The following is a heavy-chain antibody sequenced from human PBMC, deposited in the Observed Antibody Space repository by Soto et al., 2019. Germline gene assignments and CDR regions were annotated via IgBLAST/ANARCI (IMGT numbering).Heavy chain of an antibody. Sequence: GGSLRLSCAASGFTFSGYGMHWVRQAPGKGLEWVAVISYDGSNKYYADSVKGRFTISRDNSKNTLYLQMNSLRAEDTAVYYCAKDLFYSSRTYYYYYGMDVWGQGTTVTVSS. D-gene: IGHD6-13*01. CDR2: ISYDGSNK. CDR3: AKDLFYSSRTYYYYYGMDV. J-gene: IGHJ6*02. CDR1: GFTFSGYG. V-gene: IGHV3-30*18.